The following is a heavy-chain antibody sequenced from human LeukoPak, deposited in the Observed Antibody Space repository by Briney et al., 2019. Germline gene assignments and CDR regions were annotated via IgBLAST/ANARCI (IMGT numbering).Heavy chain of an antibody. CDR1: GGSISSGSHY. CDR2: IHYSGST. D-gene: IGHD4-23*01. CDR3: ARHGVFGGTLAAFDI. V-gene: IGHV4-39*01. Sequence: PSETLSLTCTVSGGSISSGSHYWGWIRQPPGKGLEWIGAIHYSGSTYYNPSLKSRITISVDTSKNQFSLKLSSVTAADTAVYYCARHGVFGGTLAAFDIWGQGTMVTVSS. J-gene: IGHJ3*02.